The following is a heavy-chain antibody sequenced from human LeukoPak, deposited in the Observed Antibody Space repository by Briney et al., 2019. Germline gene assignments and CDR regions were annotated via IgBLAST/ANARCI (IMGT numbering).Heavy chain of an antibody. Sequence: PSETLSLTCTVSGGSISSGGYYWSWIRQPPGKGLEWIGYIYHSGSTYYNPSLKSRVTISVDTSKNQFSLKLSSVTAADTAVYYCARTGIAAAFDAFDIWGQGTMVTVSS. J-gene: IGHJ3*02. CDR3: ARTGIAAAFDAFDI. CDR2: IYHSGST. CDR1: GGSISSGGYY. V-gene: IGHV4-30-2*01. D-gene: IGHD6-13*01.